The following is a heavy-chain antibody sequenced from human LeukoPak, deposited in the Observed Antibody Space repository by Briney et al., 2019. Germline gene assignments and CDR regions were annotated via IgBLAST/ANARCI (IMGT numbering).Heavy chain of an antibody. V-gene: IGHV3-13*01. Sequence: GGSLRLSCAASGFTFSNYDMHWVRQVTGKGLEWVSTVGTAGDRYYSGSVKGRFTVSRENAKNSLYLQMNSLGVGDTAVYYCAGSKSWFYYMDVWGNGTTVTVS. CDR2: VGTAGDR. D-gene: IGHD3-10*01. CDR3: AGSKSWFYYMDV. CDR1: GFTFSNYD. J-gene: IGHJ6*03.